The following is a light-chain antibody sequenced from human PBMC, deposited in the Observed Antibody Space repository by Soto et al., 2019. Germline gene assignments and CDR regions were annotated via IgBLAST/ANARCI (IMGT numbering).Light chain of an antibody. J-gene: IGKJ1*01. CDR3: QQYYNFRWT. CDR2: DAS. V-gene: IGKV1-5*01. Sequence: DIQMTQSPSTLSASIGDRVTITCRASQSISWWLAWYQQKPGKAPKLLISDASTLESGVPLRFSASGSGTEFPLTISSLQPDDVATYYCQQYYNFRWTFGQGTKVEVK. CDR1: QSISWW.